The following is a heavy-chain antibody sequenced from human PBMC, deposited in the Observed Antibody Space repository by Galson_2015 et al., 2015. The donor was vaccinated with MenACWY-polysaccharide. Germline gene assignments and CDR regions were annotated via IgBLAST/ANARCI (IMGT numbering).Heavy chain of an antibody. CDR2: LSPTTGNT. Sequence: SLRLSCAGSGLTFSSYGMGWVRQAPGKGLEWVSGLSPTTGNTYYADSVRGRFTISRDNSKNTLYLQMDSLRAEDTALYYCAKGVAHYGSGNYYDYWGQGTQVTVSS. D-gene: IGHD3-10*01. CDR3: AKGVAHYGSGNYYDY. V-gene: IGHV3-23*01. J-gene: IGHJ4*02. CDR1: GLTFSSYG.